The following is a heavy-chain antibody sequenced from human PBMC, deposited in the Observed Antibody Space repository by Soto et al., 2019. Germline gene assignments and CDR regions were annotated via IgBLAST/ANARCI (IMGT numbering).Heavy chain of an antibody. CDR3: ARDDDNDANALDY. J-gene: IGHJ4*02. V-gene: IGHV3-33*01. CDR2: IWNDGIRK. CDR1: GFTFSKYG. Sequence: GGSLRLSCAASGFTFSKYGMHWVRQAPGKGLEWVALIWNDGIRKVYVDSVKGRFTISRDNSRNTLDLQMNNLRDEDTAVYYCARDDDNDANALDYWGPGTLVTVSS.